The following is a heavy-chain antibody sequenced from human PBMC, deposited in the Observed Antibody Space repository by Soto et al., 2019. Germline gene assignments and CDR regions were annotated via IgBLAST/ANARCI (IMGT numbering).Heavy chain of an antibody. D-gene: IGHD3-16*02. CDR2: MNPNSGNT. V-gene: IGHV1-8*01. J-gene: IGHJ3*02. CDR1: GYTFTSYD. CDR3: ARGSVFGGVIVMIRDAFDI. Sequence: QVQLVQSGAEVKKPGASVKVSCKASGYTFTSYDINWVRQATGQGLEWMGWMNPNSGNTGYAQKFQGRVTMTSNTSISTAYMELSSLGSEATAVYYCARGSVFGGVIVMIRDAFDIWGQGTMVTVSS.